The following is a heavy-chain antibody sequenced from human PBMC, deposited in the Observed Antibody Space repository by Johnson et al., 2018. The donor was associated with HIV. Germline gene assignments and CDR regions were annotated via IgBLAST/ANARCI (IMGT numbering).Heavy chain of an antibody. D-gene: IGHD3-16*01. CDR3: ARRGRRADDAFDI. Sequence: VQLVESGGGLVQPGGSLRLSCAASGFTFSSYVMSWVRQAPGKGLEWVSVIYSGGSTYYADSVKGRFTISRDNSKNTLYLQMNSLRAEDTAVYYCARRGRRADDAFDIWGQGTMVTVSS. J-gene: IGHJ3*02. CDR2: IYSGGST. CDR1: GFTFSSYV. V-gene: IGHV3-66*01.